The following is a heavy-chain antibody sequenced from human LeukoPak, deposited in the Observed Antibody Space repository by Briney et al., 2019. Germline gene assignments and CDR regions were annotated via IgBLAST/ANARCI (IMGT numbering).Heavy chain of an antibody. CDR1: GYTFTSYG. CDR3: ARVSSQQLADYYFDY. D-gene: IGHD6-13*01. V-gene: IGHV1-2*02. J-gene: IGHJ4*02. Sequence: ASVKVSCKASGYTFTSYGISWVRQAPGQGLEWMGWINPNSGGTNYAQKFQGRVTMTRDTSISTAYMELSRLRSDDTAVYYCARVSSQQLADYYFDYWGQGTLVTVSS. CDR2: INPNSGGT.